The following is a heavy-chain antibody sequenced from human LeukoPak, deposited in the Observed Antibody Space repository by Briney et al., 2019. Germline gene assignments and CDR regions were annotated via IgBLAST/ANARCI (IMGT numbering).Heavy chain of an antibody. D-gene: IGHD1-26*01. Sequence: GGSLRLSCAVSGFTFSSYSMNWVRQAPGKGLEWVSSISSSSSYIYYADSVKGRFTISRDNAKDTLYLHMNSLTAEDTAVYYCARGAKWAYYFDYWGQGTLVTVSS. CDR1: GFTFSSYS. V-gene: IGHV3-21*01. J-gene: IGHJ4*02. CDR2: ISSSSSYI. CDR3: ARGAKWAYYFDY.